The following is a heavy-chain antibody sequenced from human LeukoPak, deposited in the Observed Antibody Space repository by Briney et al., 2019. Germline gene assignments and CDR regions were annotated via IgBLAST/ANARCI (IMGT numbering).Heavy chain of an antibody. CDR1: GFTFDDYA. D-gene: IGHD3-10*01. V-gene: IGHV3-9*01. Sequence: GGSLRLSCAASGFTFDDYAMHWVRQVPGKGLEWVSGISWNSDTTGYADSVKGRFTISRDNAKNSVYLQMNSLRAEDTAFYYCAKSGDLGSFYTHFCDYWGQGILVTVSS. J-gene: IGHJ4*02. CDR2: ISWNSDTT. CDR3: AKSGDLGSFYTHFCDY.